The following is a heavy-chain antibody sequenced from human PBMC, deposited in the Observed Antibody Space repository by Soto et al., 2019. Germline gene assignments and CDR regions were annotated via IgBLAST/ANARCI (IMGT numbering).Heavy chain of an antibody. D-gene: IGHD6-19*01. Sequence: QVQLVESGGGVVQPGRSLRLSCAASGFTFSSYAMHWVRQAPGKGLEWVAVISYDGSNKYYADSVKGRFTISIDNSKHTLYLQMNSLRAEDTAVYYCAKSPVAVAGTDWFDPWGQGTLVTVSS. CDR1: GFTFSSYA. J-gene: IGHJ5*02. CDR2: ISYDGSNK. CDR3: AKSPVAVAGTDWFDP. V-gene: IGHV3-30-3*01.